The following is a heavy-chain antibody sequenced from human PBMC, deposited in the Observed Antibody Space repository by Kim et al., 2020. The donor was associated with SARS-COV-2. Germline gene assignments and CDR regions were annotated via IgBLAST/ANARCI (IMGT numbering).Heavy chain of an antibody. CDR3: TTDLEAESSAYHKGGYSYEGMDV. Sequence: GGSLRLSCAASGFTFSNDWMSWVRQAPGKGLEWVGRIRRKSDGGTTDYAATVRGSFTISRDDSKHTLYLKMNSLETADTAVYYCTTDLEAESSAYHKGGYSYEGMDVWGQGTTVTVSS. V-gene: IGHV3-15*01. J-gene: IGHJ6*02. D-gene: IGHD6-19*01. CDR2: IRRKSDGGTT. CDR1: GFTFSNDW.